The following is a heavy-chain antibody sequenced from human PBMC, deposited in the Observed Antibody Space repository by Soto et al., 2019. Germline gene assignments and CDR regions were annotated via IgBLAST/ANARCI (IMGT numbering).Heavy chain of an antibody. D-gene: IGHD4-17*01. CDR2: ISYDGSNK. V-gene: IGHV3-30-3*01. J-gene: IGHJ4*02. Sequence: QVQLVESGGGVVQSGKSLRLSCAASGFVFRNYAMHWVRQAPGKGLEWVAVISYDGSNKYFADSVKGRFTISRDNSRNTLYVQMNSLRAEDTAVYYCAREEYGQYYFDYWGQGTLVTVSS. CDR1: GFVFRNYA. CDR3: AREEYGQYYFDY.